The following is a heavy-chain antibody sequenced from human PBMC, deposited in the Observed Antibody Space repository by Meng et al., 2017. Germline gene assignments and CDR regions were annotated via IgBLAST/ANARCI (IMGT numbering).Heavy chain of an antibody. Sequence: GGSLRLSCAASGFTFSSYAMSWVRQAPGKGLEWVSAISGSGGSTYYADSVKGRFTISRDNSKNTLYLQMNSLRAEDKAVYYCAKDPRLIVVVPADFDYWGQGTRVTVSS. J-gene: IGHJ4*02. CDR1: GFTFSSYA. CDR3: AKDPRLIVVVPADFDY. CDR2: ISGSGGST. V-gene: IGHV3-23*01. D-gene: IGHD2-2*01.